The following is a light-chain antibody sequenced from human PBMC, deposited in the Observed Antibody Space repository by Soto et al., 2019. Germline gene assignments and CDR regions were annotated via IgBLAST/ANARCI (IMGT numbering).Light chain of an antibody. CDR1: RSLSSDY. CDR2: HAS. Sequence: IVLMQSPDTLSLSPGERATLSCRASRSLSSDYLAWYQQKPGQAPRLLFYHASRRATGTPDRFSGSGSGTDFTLTISSLEPEDFAVYYCQQRSNWPITFGQGTRLEIK. V-gene: IGKV3D-20*02. CDR3: QQRSNWPIT. J-gene: IGKJ5*01.